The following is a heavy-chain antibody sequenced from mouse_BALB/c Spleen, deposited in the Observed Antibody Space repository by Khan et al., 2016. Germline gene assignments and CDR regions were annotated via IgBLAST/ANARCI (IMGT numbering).Heavy chain of an antibody. J-gene: IGHJ3*01. D-gene: IGHD2-3*01. V-gene: IGHV10-3*03. CDR2: IRSKSYNYAT. CDR3: VRESYDGYLSWFAY. Sequence: VQLVETGGGLAQPKGSLKLSCAASGFTFNTFAMHWVCQAPGKGLEWIARIRSKSYNYATYYADSVKDRFTISRDDSQSMLYLQMNNLKTEDTAMYYCVRESYDGYLSWFAYWGQGTLVTVSA. CDR1: GFTFNTFA.